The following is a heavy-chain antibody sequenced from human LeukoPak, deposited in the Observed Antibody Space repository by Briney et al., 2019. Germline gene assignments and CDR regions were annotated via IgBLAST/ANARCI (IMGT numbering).Heavy chain of an antibody. Sequence: QPGASLRLSCAASGFTFSSYAMSWVRQAPGKGLEWVSAISGSGGSTYYADSVKGRFTISRDNSKNTLYLQVNSLRAEDTAVYYCANSVEYYYDSSGYLPRWFDPWGQGTLVTVSS. CDR1: GFTFSSYA. J-gene: IGHJ5*02. CDR2: ISGSGGST. V-gene: IGHV3-23*01. D-gene: IGHD3-22*01. CDR3: ANSVEYYYDSSGYLPRWFDP.